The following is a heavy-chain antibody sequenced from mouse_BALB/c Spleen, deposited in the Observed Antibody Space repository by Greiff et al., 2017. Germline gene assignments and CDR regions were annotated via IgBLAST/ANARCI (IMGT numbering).Heavy chain of an antibody. Sequence: QVQLKESGPSLVQPSQSLSITCTVSGFSLTSYGVHWVRQSPGKGLEWLGVIWRGGSTDYYAAFMSRLSITKDNSKSKVFFKMNSLQAYDTAIYYCAKRREGNYVDAMDYWGQGTSVTVSS. J-gene: IGHJ4*01. CDR3: AKRREGNYVDAMDY. D-gene: IGHD2-1*01. V-gene: IGHV2-5-1*01. CDR2: IWRGGST. CDR1: GFSLTSYG.